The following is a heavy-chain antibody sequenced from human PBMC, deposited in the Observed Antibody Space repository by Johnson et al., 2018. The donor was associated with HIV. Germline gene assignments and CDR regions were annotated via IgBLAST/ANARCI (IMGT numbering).Heavy chain of an antibody. D-gene: IGHD2-2*01. V-gene: IGHV3-74*01. CDR2: ISHDGSDI. CDR1: GFTFNKYW. CDR3: ATVHLCFFTTCYARGACDM. Sequence: VQLVESGGGLVQPGQSLRLSCAGSGFTFNKYWMHWVRQVPGKGLVWVSRISHDGSDISYADSVKGRFTISRDNAKNTLYLQMNSLRAEDTAVYYCATVHLCFFTTCYARGACDMWGQGTLVTVSS. J-gene: IGHJ3*02.